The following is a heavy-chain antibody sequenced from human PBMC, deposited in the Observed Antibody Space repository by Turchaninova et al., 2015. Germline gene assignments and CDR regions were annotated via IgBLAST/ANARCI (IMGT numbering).Heavy chain of an antibody. J-gene: IGHJ1*01. CDR2: SQNKVNSYTK. CDR1: GFTLSDHY. CDR3: ARGGVSGTYDDNYCHH. V-gene: IGHV3-72*01. Sequence: EVQLVESGGGLVQPGGSLRLSCAASGFTLSDHYMDWVTQSPGKGLEWVGRSQNKVNSYTKEDSASVKGRFTFSRDDSKDSLYLQMNSLKIEDTAVYYCARGGVSGTYDDNYCHHWGQGTQVTVSS. D-gene: IGHD1-26*01.